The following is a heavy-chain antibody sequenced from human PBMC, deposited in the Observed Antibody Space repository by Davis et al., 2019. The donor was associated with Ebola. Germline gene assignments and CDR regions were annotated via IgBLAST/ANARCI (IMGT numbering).Heavy chain of an antibody. CDR2: ISPGDSDT. CDR3: ARHPTSAVAGTHNWFDP. CDR1: GYSFTTYW. D-gene: IGHD6-19*01. J-gene: IGHJ5*02. V-gene: IGHV5-51*01. Sequence: GESLKISCKGSGYSFTTYWIGWVRQMPGKGLEWMGIISPGDSDTRYSPSFQGQVTISADKSISTAYLQWSSLKTSDTAMYYCARHPTSAVAGTHNWFDPWGQGTLVTVSS.